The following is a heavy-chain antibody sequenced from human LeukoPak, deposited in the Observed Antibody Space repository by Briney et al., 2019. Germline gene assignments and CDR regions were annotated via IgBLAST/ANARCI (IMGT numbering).Heavy chain of an antibody. J-gene: IGHJ4*02. CDR3: ARARKELRFLEWLVAYYFDY. CDR2: MNPNSGNT. Sequence: ASVKVSCKASGYTFTSYDIHWVRQATGQGLEWMVWMNPNSGNTGYAQKFQGRVTMTRNTSISTAYMELSSLRSEDTAVYYCARARKELRFLEWLVAYYFDYWGQGTLVTVSS. V-gene: IGHV1-8*01. D-gene: IGHD3-3*01. CDR1: GYTFTSYD.